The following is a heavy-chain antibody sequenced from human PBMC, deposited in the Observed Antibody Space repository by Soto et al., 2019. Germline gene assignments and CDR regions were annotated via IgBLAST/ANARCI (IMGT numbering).Heavy chain of an antibody. V-gene: IGHV1-69*12. Sequence: QVQLVQSGAEVKKPGSSVKVSCKASGGTFSSYAISWVRQAPGQGLEWMGGIIPIFGTANYAQKFQGRVTITADESTSTAYMELSSLRSEDTAVYYCARSLGAAAGGGNWGYYCGMDVWGQGTTVTVSS. CDR3: ARSLGAAAGGGNWGYYCGMDV. D-gene: IGHD6-13*01. J-gene: IGHJ6*02. CDR1: GGTFSSYA. CDR2: IIPIFGTA.